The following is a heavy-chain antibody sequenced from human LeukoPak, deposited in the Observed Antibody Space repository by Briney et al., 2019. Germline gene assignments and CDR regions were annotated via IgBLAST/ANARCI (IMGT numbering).Heavy chain of an antibody. CDR2: IYPGDSDT. CDR3: ARLARDGYSGVPFDY. Sequence: GESPKISCKGSGYSFTSYWIGWVRQMPGKGLEWMGIIYPGDSDTRYSPSFQGQVTISADKSISTAYLQWSSLKASDTAMYYCARLARDGYSGVPFDYWGQGTLVTVSS. V-gene: IGHV5-51*01. CDR1: GYSFTSYW. J-gene: IGHJ4*02. D-gene: IGHD5-24*01.